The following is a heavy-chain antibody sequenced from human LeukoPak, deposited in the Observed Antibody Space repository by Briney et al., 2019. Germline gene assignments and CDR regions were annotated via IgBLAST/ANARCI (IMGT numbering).Heavy chain of an antibody. Sequence: ASVKVSCKASGYTFASYDISWVRQAPGQGLECMGWISAYNGNTNYAQKFQGRVTMTTDTSTSTAYMELRSLRSDDTAVYYCARAGYYYDSSGDYWGQGTLVTVSS. CDR3: ARAGYYYDSSGDY. J-gene: IGHJ4*02. CDR1: GYTFASYD. CDR2: ISAYNGNT. V-gene: IGHV1-18*01. D-gene: IGHD3-22*01.